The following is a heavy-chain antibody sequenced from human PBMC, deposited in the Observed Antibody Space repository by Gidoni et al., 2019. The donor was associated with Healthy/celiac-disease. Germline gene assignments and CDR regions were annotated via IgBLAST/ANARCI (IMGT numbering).Heavy chain of an antibody. D-gene: IGHD4-17*01. J-gene: IGHJ4*02. CDR3: TRAVYGDPGDY. CDR1: GSTFGDYA. V-gene: IGHV3-49*04. Sequence: EVQLVESGGGLVQPGRSLRLSCTASGSTFGDYAMSWVRQAPGKGLEWVGFIRSKAYGGTTEYATSVKGRFTISRDDSKSIAYLQMNSLKTEDTAVYYCTRAVYGDPGDYWGQGTLVTVSS. CDR2: IRSKAYGGTT.